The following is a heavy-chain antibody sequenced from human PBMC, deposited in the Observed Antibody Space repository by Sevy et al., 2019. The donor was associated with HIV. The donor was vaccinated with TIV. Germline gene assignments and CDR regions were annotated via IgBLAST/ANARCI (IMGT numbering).Heavy chain of an antibody. CDR1: GFPFSSYE. Sequence: GGSLRLSCAASGFPFSSYEMNWVRQAPGKGLEWVSYISSTGNNKYYADSVKGRFTISRENAKKSLYLQMNSLGAEDTAVYYCVRVGWAPPVDYWGQGTLVTVSS. D-gene: IGHD1-26*01. V-gene: IGHV3-48*03. J-gene: IGHJ4*02. CDR2: ISSTGNNK. CDR3: VRVGWAPPVDY.